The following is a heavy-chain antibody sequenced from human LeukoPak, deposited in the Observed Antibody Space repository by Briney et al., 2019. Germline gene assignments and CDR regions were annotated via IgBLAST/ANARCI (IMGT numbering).Heavy chain of an antibody. D-gene: IGHD6-13*01. CDR2: TSRSGEIT. CDR3: AKDIRIAAAGLDY. V-gene: IGHV3-23*01. Sequence: QPGGSLRLSCAASGFTFSGYAMSWVRQATGKGLEWVASTSRSGEITFYADSVKGRFTISRDDSKNTLYLQMNSLRAEDTAVYYCAKDIRIAAAGLDYWGQGTLVTVSS. J-gene: IGHJ4*02. CDR1: GFTFSGYA.